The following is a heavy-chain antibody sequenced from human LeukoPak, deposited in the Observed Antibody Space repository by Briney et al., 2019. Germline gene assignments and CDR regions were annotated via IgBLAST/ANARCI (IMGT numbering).Heavy chain of an antibody. CDR1: GFTFSSYE. CDR3: ALEAASTTGKTDYDY. Sequence: GGSLRLSCAASGFTFSSYEMNWVRPAPGKGLEWGSYISSSGSTILYADSVKGRFSISRDNAKNSLFLQMNSLRAGDTAGYYVALEAASTTGKTDYDYWGKVTMVTVAS. J-gene: IGHJ4*02. V-gene: IGHV3-48*03. D-gene: IGHD1-1*01. CDR2: ISSSGSTI.